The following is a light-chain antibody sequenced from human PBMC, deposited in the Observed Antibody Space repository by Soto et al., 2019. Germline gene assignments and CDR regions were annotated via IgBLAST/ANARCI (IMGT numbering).Light chain of an antibody. CDR3: QHYNNWSS. Sequence: EILMTQSPATLSLFPGDRATLSCRASQSISNNLAWYQQKPGQAPRLLIYDASTRAAGVPARFSGSGSGTDFTLTISSLQSEDFVVYYCQHYNNWSSFGQGTRLEIK. V-gene: IGKV3-15*01. J-gene: IGKJ5*01. CDR2: DAS. CDR1: QSISNN.